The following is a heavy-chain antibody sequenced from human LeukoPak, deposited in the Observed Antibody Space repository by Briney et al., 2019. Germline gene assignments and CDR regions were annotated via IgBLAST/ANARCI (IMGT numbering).Heavy chain of an antibody. CDR1: GFTFSSYA. CDR3: TLPVLRYFDPPYAFDI. CDR2: IRSKAYGGTT. D-gene: IGHD3-9*01. Sequence: GGSLRLSCAASGFTFSSYAMHWVRQAPGKGLEWVGFIRSKAYGGTTEYAASVKGRFTISRDDSKSIAYLQMNSLKTEDTAVYYCTLPVLRYFDPPYAFDIWGQGTMVTVSS. V-gene: IGHV3-49*04. J-gene: IGHJ3*02.